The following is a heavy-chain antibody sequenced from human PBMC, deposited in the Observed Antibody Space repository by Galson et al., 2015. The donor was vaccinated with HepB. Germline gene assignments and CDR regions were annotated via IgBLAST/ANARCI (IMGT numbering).Heavy chain of an antibody. J-gene: IGHJ6*03. CDR1: GFTFSSYG. CDR3: ARAYSSGWYFLDYYYYYYMDV. CDR2: IWYDGSNK. D-gene: IGHD6-19*01. Sequence: SLRLSCAASGFTFSSYGMHWVRQAPGKGLEWVAVIWYDGSNKYYADSVKGRFTISRDNSKNTLCLQMNSLRAEDTAVYYCARAYSSGWYFLDYYYYYYMDVWGKGTTVTVSS. V-gene: IGHV3-33*01.